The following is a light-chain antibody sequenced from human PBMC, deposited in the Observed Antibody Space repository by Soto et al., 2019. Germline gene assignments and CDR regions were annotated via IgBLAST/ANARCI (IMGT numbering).Light chain of an antibody. V-gene: IGKV1-39*01. Sequence: DIPMTQSPSSLSASVGDRVTITCRASQTIIRYLNWYQQKPGRAPNLLIYAASSLQSGVPSRFSGRGSGTEFTLTISSLQPEDFATYYCQQSYSTLFTFGPGTKVEIK. CDR3: QQSYSTLFT. CDR2: AAS. J-gene: IGKJ3*01. CDR1: QTIIRY.